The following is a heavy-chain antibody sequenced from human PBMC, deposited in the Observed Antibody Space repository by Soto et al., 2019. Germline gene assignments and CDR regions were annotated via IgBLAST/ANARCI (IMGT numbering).Heavy chain of an antibody. J-gene: IGHJ4*02. D-gene: IGHD2-15*01. CDR1: GFTFNNYA. V-gene: IGHV3-23*01. Sequence: EDQLLESGGGSAQPGGSLRLSCVASGFTFNNYAMNWVRQAPGKGLEWVSSISDSATTTYYADSVKRRFTISRDNSKNTLHLQMNSLRAEDTAVYFCARGYVGSWSHFDSWGQGTLVTVSS. CDR2: ISDSATTT. CDR3: ARGYVGSWSHFDS.